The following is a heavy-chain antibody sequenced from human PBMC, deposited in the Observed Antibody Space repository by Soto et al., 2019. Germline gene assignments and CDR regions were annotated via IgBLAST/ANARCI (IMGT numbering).Heavy chain of an antibody. J-gene: IGHJ5*02. CDR2: ISYDGSNK. V-gene: IGHV3-30*18. CDR3: AKDRDSGYDFDGKWVNWFDP. Sequence: PGRPHRLPYAASGCNFRSYGMHWVRKAPGKGLEWVAVISYDGSNKYYADSVKGRFTISRDNSKNTLYLQMNSLRAEDTAVYYCAKDRDSGYDFDGKWVNWFDPCGQGTLVTV. D-gene: IGHD5-12*01. CDR1: GCNFRSYG.